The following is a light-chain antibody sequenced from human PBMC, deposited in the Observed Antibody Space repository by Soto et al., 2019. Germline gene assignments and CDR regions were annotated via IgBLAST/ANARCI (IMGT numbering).Light chain of an antibody. Sequence: QSVLTQPPSVSGAPGQRVTISCTGSRSNIGAGYAVHWYQQFPGTAPKLVISGDNNRPSGVPDRFSGSKSGTSASLAITGLQAEDEADYYCQSYDSGLTAVVFGGGTKLTVL. CDR3: QSYDSGLTAVV. CDR2: GDN. V-gene: IGLV1-40*01. J-gene: IGLJ3*02. CDR1: RSNIGAGYA.